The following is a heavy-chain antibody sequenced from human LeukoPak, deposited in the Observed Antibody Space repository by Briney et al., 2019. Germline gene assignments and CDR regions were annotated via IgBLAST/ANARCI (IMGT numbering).Heavy chain of an antibody. CDR2: ICGGST. V-gene: IGHV3-53*01. J-gene: IGHJ2*01. Sequence: PGRSLRLSCAASGFTVGTKYMNWVRQAPGKGLEWVSIICGGSTYYADSVKGRFTISRDTSKNTLSLQMNSLRVEDTAVYFCARLGDHFHWNLDLWGRGTLVTVSS. CDR3: ARLGDHFHWNLDL. CDR1: GFTVGTKY. D-gene: IGHD3-3*02.